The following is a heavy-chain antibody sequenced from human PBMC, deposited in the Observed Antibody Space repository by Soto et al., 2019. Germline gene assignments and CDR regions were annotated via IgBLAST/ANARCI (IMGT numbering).Heavy chain of an antibody. CDR1: GLPFSSYA. J-gene: IGHJ4*02. CDR3: ATPAGYDEGHC. Sequence: GGSMRLSCAASGLPFSSYAMSWVRQAPGKGLEWVSAISGSGGSTYYADSVKGRFTISRDNSKNTLYLQMNSLRAEDTAVYYCATPAGYDEGHCWGQGTLVTVSS. D-gene: IGHD2-2*01. V-gene: IGHV3-23*01. CDR2: ISGSGGST.